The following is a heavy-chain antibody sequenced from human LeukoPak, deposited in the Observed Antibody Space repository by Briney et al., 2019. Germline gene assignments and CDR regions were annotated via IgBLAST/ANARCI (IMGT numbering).Heavy chain of an antibody. Sequence: ASVKVSCKASGYTFTGYYMHWVRQAPGQGLEWMGWINPNSGGTNYAQKFQGRVTMTRDTSISTAYMELSRLRSDDTVVYYCARVPTSSSWYTVGDYWGQGTLVTVSS. J-gene: IGHJ4*02. V-gene: IGHV1-2*02. CDR3: ARVPTSSSWYTVGDY. CDR1: GYTFTGYY. D-gene: IGHD6-13*01. CDR2: INPNSGGT.